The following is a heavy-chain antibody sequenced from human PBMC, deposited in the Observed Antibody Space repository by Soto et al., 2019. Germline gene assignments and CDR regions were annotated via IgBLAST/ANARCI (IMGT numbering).Heavy chain of an antibody. CDR1: VGSFSRGGSS. J-gene: IGHJ4*02. V-gene: IGHV4-31*02. D-gene: IGHD1-26*01. Sequence: PSETRSLPCIFSVGSFSRGGSSWGWMRQHPGKGLEWIGYIYYSGSTYYNPSLKSRVTISVDTSKNQFSLKLSSVTAADTAVYYCASMEQGRVDYWGQGTLVTVSS. CDR2: IYYSGST. CDR3: ASMEQGRVDY.